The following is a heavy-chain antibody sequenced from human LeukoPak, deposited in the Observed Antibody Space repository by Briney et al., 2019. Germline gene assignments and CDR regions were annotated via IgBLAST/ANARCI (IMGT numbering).Heavy chain of an antibody. V-gene: IGHV3-21*01. CDR3: ARGSPYGDYAFDI. J-gene: IGHJ3*02. CDR1: GLTFNTYS. CDR2: ITSSSSHI. Sequence: PGGSLRLSCAASGLTFNTYSMNWVRQAPGKGLEWISFITSSSSHIYYADSVKGRFTISRDNAKSSLYLQMNSLGVEDTAVYYCARGSPYGDYAFDIWGQGTMVTVSS. D-gene: IGHD4-17*01.